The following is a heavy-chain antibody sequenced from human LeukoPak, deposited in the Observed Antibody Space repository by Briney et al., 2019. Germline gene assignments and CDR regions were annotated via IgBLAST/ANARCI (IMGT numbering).Heavy chain of an antibody. CDR3: ARMRGQGGQDI. CDR1: GFTFSSYY. D-gene: IGHD3-16*01. J-gene: IGHJ3*02. Sequence: GGSLRLSCVASGFTFSSYYMSWVRQAPGKGLEWVANIKQDGSEIYYVDSVKGRFTISRDNAKSSLYLQMTSLRAEDTAVYYCARMRGQGGQDIWGQGTMVTVSS. CDR2: IKQDGSEI. V-gene: IGHV3-7*01.